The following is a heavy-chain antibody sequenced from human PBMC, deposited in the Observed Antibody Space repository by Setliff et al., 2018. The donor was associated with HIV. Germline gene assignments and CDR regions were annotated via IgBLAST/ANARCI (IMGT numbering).Heavy chain of an antibody. J-gene: IGHJ3*01. CDR3: ARVPNWGSAPFAYDV. CDR1: SASISSGGYY. D-gene: IGHD7-27*01. Sequence: SETLSLTCTVSSASISSGGYYWNWIRQLPGKGLEWIGYILDSGSTCYNPSLRGRLSMSIDTSANQFSVELTSVTAADTALYFCARVPNWGSAPFAYDVWGLGTMVTVSS. CDR2: ILDSGST. V-gene: IGHV4-31*03.